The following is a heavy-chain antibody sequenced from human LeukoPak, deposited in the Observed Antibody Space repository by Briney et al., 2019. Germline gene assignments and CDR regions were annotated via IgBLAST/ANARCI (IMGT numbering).Heavy chain of an antibody. CDR1: GFTLSSYN. V-gene: IGHV3-21*01. D-gene: IGHD1-20*01. CDR2: ISSSSSDYK. Sequence: PGGSLRLSCVASGFTLSSYNIHWVRQAPGKGLEWVSTISSSSSDYKYYSDSVKGRSTISRDNADNSLYLQMNSLRAEDTAVYFCARGTNWSPLDFDYWGQGTQVTVSS. CDR3: ARGTNWSPLDFDY. J-gene: IGHJ4*02.